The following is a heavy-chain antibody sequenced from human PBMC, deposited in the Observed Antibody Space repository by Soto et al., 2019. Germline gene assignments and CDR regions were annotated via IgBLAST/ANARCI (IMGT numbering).Heavy chain of an antibody. D-gene: IGHD6-6*01. CDR2: ISSNGVGT. V-gene: IGHV3-64*01. Sequence: EVQLAESGGGLAQPGGSLRLSCAASGFTLSGYAMDWVRQAPGKGLEYVSGISSNGVGTYYANSVQGRFTISRDNSKNTVYLQRGSLRPEDMAVYYCARRDRPDFYYMDVWGKGTTVTVSS. CDR1: GFTLSGYA. CDR3: ARRDRPDFYYMDV. J-gene: IGHJ6*03.